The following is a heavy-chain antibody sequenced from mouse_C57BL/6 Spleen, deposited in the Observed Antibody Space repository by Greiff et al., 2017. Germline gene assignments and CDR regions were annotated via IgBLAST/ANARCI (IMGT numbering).Heavy chain of an antibody. Sequence: QVQLQQPGAELVRPGTSVKLSCKASGYTFTSYWMHWVKQRPGQGLEWIGVIDPSDSYPNYNQKFKGKATLTVDTSSSTAYMQLSSLTFEDSAVYYCARIGGNYPAWFAYWGQGTLVTVSA. CDR2: IDPSDSYP. CDR1: GYTFTSYW. J-gene: IGHJ3*01. CDR3: ARIGGNYPAWFAY. D-gene: IGHD2-1*01. V-gene: IGHV1-59*01.